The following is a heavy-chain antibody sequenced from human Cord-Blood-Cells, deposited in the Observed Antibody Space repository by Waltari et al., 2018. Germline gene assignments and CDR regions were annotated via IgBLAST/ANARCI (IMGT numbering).Heavy chain of an antibody. Sequence: QVQLVQSGAEVKKPGSSVKVYCKASGGTFSSYAISWVRQAPGEGLEWMGGIIPILGIANYEQKFQGRVTITADESTSTAYMELSSLRSEDTAVYYCARDRELENSDAFDIWGQGTMVTVSS. V-gene: IGHV1-69*01. CDR3: ARDRELENSDAFDI. D-gene: IGHD1-1*01. CDR1: GGTFSSYA. CDR2: IIPILGIA. J-gene: IGHJ3*02.